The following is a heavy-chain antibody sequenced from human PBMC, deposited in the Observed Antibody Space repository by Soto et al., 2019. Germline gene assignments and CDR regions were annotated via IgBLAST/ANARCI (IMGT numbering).Heavy chain of an antibody. CDR1: GYTLTSYA. Sequence: GASVNVSCKASGYTLTSYAMHWLRHAPGQRLEWMGWINAGKGNTKYSQKFQGRVTITRDTSASTAYMELSSLRSEDTAVYYCARDVAALDYWGQGTQVTVSS. V-gene: IGHV1-3*01. CDR2: INAGKGNT. CDR3: ARDVAALDY. J-gene: IGHJ4*02. D-gene: IGHD6-13*01.